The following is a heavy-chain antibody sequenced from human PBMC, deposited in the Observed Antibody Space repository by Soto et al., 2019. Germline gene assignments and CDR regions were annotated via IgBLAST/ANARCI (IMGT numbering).Heavy chain of an antibody. J-gene: IGHJ4*02. CDR3: AREVELTKWYFDN. CDR1: GFTFTGYS. Sequence: QVQLMESGGGVVQPGGSVRLSYETSGFTFTGYSMHWFRQAPGKGLEWVAVTSSDGGTKFYADSVKGRFTVSRDNSRKTLFLEMNSLRPEDTGIYYCAREVELTKWYFDNWGQGILVTVSS. V-gene: IGHV3-30-3*01. CDR2: TSSDGGTK. D-gene: IGHD1-26*01.